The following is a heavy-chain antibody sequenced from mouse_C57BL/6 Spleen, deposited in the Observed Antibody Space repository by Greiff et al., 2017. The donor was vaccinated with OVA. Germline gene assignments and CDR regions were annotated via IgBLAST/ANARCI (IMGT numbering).Heavy chain of an antibody. Sequence: QVQLKQSGAELARPGASVKMSCKASGYTFTSYTMHWVKQRPGQGLEWIGYINPSSGYTKYNQKFKDKATLTADKSSSTAYMQLSSLTSEDSAVYYCARGTGTEVDYWGQGTTLTVSS. CDR1: GYTFTSYT. D-gene: IGHD4-1*01. CDR2: INPSSGYT. J-gene: IGHJ2*01. V-gene: IGHV1-4*01. CDR3: ARGTGTEVDY.